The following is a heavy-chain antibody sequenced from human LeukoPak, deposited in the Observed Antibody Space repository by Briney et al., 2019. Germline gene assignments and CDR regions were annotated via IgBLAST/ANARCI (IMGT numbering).Heavy chain of an antibody. CDR2: IYYSGST. CDR3: ASLFNKGYSSPSRYYYYYMDV. J-gene: IGHJ6*03. CDR1: GGSISSSSYY. V-gene: IGHV4-39*01. D-gene: IGHD6-6*01. Sequence: SETLSLTCTVSGGSISSSSYYWGWIRQPPGKGLEWIGSIYYSGSTYYNPSLKSRVTISVDTSKNQFSLKLSSVTAADAAVYYCASLFNKGYSSPSRYYYYYMDVWGKGTTVTVSS.